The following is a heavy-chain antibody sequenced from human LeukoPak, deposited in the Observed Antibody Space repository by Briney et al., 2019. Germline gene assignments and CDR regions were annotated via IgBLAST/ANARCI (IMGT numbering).Heavy chain of an antibody. V-gene: IGHV3-74*01. J-gene: IGHJ6*04. Sequence: PGGSLRLSCAASGFTFSTYWMHWVRQAPGKGLVWLSRVDNDGSGTSYADSVKGRFTISRDNAKNSLYLQMDSLRAEDTAVYYCARGVVATYYYYYGMDVWGKGTTVTVSS. CDR1: GFTFSTYW. CDR3: ARGVVATYYYYYGMDV. D-gene: IGHD5-12*01. CDR2: VDNDGSGT.